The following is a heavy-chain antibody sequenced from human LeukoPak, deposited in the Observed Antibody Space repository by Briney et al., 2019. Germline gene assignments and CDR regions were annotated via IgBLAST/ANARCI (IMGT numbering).Heavy chain of an antibody. CDR3: ARGYCSGGSCYYMDV. CDR1: GFTSSSYS. D-gene: IGHD2-15*01. CDR2: ISSTSGTI. V-gene: IGHV3-48*01. Sequence: PVRSLRLSCAASGFTSSSYSMNWVRQAPGKGLEWVSYISSTSGTIYYADSVKGRFTISRDNAKNSLYLQMNSLRAEDTAVYYCARGYCSGGSCYYMDVWGKGTTVTVSS. J-gene: IGHJ6*03.